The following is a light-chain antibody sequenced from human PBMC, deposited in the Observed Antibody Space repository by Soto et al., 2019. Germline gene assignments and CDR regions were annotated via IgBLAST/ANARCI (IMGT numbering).Light chain of an antibody. V-gene: IGKV4-1*01. J-gene: IGKJ2*01. CDR2: WAS. CDR1: QSVLYSSNNKNY. Sequence: DIVMTQSPDSLAVSLGERATINCKSSQSVLYSSNNKNYLAWYQQKPGQPPKLLIYWASTRESGVPDRFSVSVSVTDFTLTISSLQSEDVAVYYCQQYYSTPYTFGQGTKLEIK. CDR3: QQYYSTPYT.